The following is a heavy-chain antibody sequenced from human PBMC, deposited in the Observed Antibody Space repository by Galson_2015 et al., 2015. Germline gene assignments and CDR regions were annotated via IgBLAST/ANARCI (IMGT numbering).Heavy chain of an antibody. V-gene: IGHV1-18*01. CDR3: ARDGGIPYSSVDY. CDR2: ISTYNNHT. CDR1: GYTFNNYG. J-gene: IGHJ4*02. D-gene: IGHD6-13*01. Sequence: SVKVSCKASGYTFNNYGISWVRQAPGQGLEWMGWISTYNNHTNYAQKVQGRVTMTTDTSTSTAYMELRSLRSDDTALYYCARDGGIPYSSVDYWGQGTLVIVS.